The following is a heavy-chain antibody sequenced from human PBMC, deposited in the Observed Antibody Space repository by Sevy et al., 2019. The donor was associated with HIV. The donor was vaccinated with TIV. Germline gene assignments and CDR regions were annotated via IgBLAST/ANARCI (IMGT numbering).Heavy chain of an antibody. V-gene: IGHV3-30-3*01. Sequence: GGSLRLSCAASGFTFSSYAMHWVRQAPGKELEWVAVIAYDGSNKYYADSVKGRFTISRDNSKNTLYLQMDGLRAADTALYYCARDDEPDYYYFDMDVWGQGTTVTVSS. J-gene: IGHJ6*02. CDR3: ARDDEPDYYYFDMDV. CDR2: IAYDGSNK. CDR1: GFTFSSYA.